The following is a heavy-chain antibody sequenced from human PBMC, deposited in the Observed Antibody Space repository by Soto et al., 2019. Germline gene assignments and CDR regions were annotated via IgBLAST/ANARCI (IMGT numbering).Heavy chain of an antibody. D-gene: IGHD3-22*01. J-gene: IGHJ5*02. Sequence: GESLKISCRTSGYGSTSYWIAWVRQMPGKGLEWMGIIFPSDSDTRYSPSFQGQVTISADRSTSTVFLQWASLKASDTAVYFCARKDKSGYFNWFDPWGQGALVTVSS. V-gene: IGHV5-51*01. CDR1: GYGSTSYW. CDR2: IFPSDSDT. CDR3: ARKDKSGYFNWFDP.